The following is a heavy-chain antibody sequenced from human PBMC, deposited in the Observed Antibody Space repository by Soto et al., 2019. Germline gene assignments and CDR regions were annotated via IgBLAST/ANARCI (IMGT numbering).Heavy chain of an antibody. V-gene: IGHV4-39*01. CDR2: IYYGGSS. CDR3: ARHGSY. J-gene: IGHJ4*02. CDR1: CVSISSSSYS. Sequence: SETLSLTCTVSCVSISSSSYSWGWFRQPPGKGLEWIGTIYYGGSSYSNPSLKSRVTISLDTSKNQFSLTLTSVTAADTAVYYCARHGSYWGQGTLVTVSS.